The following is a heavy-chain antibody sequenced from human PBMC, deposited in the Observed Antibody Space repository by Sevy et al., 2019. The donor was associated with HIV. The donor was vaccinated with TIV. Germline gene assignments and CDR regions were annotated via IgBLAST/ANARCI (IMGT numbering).Heavy chain of an antibody. D-gene: IGHD6-13*01. CDR2: IYSGGAT. V-gene: IGHV3-53*01. CDR3: AGGGLDSNWFRSFDY. CDR1: GLTVSSNY. J-gene: IGHJ4*02. Sequence: GGSLRLSCAVSGLTVSSNYMSWVRQAPGKGLEWVSLIYSGGATYYADSVNGRFTISGDDSKNTQYLQMDSLRAEDTAVYYCAGGGLDSNWFRSFDYWGRGTLVTVSS.